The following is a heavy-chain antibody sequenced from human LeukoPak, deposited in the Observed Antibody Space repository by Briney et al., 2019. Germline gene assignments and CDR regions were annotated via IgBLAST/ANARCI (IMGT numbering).Heavy chain of an antibody. D-gene: IGHD4-11*01. CDR1: GGSISSGGYY. Sequence: SQTLSLTCTVSGGSISSGGYYWSWIRQPPGRGLEWIGEINHSGSTNYNPSLKSRVTISVDTSKNQFSLKLSSVTAADTAVYCCARALTVTGDSGGYLDYWGQGTLVTVSS. J-gene: IGHJ4*02. CDR3: ARALTVTGDSGGYLDY. V-gene: IGHV4-30-2*01. CDR2: INHSGST.